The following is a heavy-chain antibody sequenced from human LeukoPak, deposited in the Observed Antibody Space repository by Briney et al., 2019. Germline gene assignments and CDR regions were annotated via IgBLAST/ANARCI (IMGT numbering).Heavy chain of an antibody. J-gene: IGHJ4*02. V-gene: IGHV3-33*01. D-gene: IGHD3-9*01. CDR2: IWYDGSNK. Sequence: GRSLRLSCAASGFTFSSYGMHWVRQAPGKGLEWVAVIWYDGSNKYYADSVKGRFTISRDNSKNTLYLQMNSLRSEDTAVYYCATRSRPPDYDIDYWGQGTLVAVSS. CDR1: GFTFSSYG. CDR3: ATRSRPPDYDIDY.